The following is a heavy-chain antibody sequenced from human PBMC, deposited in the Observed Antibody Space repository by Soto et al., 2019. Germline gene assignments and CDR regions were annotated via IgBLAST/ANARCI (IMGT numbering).Heavy chain of an antibody. D-gene: IGHD1-26*01. CDR3: ARDSGKGAYFDY. J-gene: IGHJ4*01. V-gene: IGHV3-72*01. Sequence: EVQLVESGGGLVQPGGSQRLSCAASGFTFSDHYMDWVRQAPGKGLEWVGRIRNKANSYTKDYAASVKGRFTISRDDSKDSLYLQMNSLKTEDTAIYYCARDSGKGAYFDYLGHGTLATVSS. CDR1: GFTFSDHY. CDR2: IRNKANSYTK.